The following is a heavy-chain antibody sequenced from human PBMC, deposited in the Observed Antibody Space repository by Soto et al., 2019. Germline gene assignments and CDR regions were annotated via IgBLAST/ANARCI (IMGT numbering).Heavy chain of an antibody. CDR1: GFTFSSYG. D-gene: IGHD3-16*02. CDR2: ISYDGSNK. V-gene: IGHV3-30*18. Sequence: QVQLVESGGGVVQPGRSLRLSCAASGFTFSSYGMHWVRQAPGKGLEWVAVISYDGSNKYYADSVKGRFTIYRDNSKNTLYLQMNSLRAEDTAVYYCAKDGMITFGGVIANIDYWGQGTLVTVSS. CDR3: AKDGMITFGGVIANIDY. J-gene: IGHJ4*02.